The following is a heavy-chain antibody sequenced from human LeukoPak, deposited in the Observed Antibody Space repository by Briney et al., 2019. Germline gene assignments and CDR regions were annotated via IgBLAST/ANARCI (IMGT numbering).Heavy chain of an antibody. CDR1: GYTFTSHG. Sequence: ASVKVSCKASGYTFTSHGINWVRQAPGQGLEWLGWISGYNGNTEYAQKFQGRVTMTRDTSISTAYMELSRLRSDDTAVYYCARVPAGRSGSYFGYWGQGTLVTVSS. D-gene: IGHD1-26*01. CDR2: ISGYNGNT. J-gene: IGHJ4*02. CDR3: ARVPAGRSGSYFGY. V-gene: IGHV1-18*01.